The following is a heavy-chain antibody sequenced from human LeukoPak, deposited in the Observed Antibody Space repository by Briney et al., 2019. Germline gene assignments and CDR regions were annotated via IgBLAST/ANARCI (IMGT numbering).Heavy chain of an antibody. Sequence: SETLSLTCAVSGGSISSGGYSWSWIRQPPGKGLEWIGYIYHSGSTYYNPSLKSRVTISVDRSKNQFSLKLSSVTAADTAVYYCARGSSSWSLYFDYWGQGTLVTVSS. J-gene: IGHJ4*02. CDR3: ARGSSSWSLYFDY. CDR1: GGSISSGGYS. CDR2: IYHSGST. D-gene: IGHD6-13*01. V-gene: IGHV4-30-2*01.